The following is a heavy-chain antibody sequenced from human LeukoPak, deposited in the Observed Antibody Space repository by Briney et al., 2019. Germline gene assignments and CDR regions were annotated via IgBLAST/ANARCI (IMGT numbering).Heavy chain of an antibody. CDR2: IYYSGSI. J-gene: IGHJ6*02. Sequence: SQTLSLTCTGSGGSISSGGYYWSWIRQHPGKGLEWIGYIYYSGSIYYNPSLKSRVTISVDTSKNQFSLKLSSVTAADTAVYYCARDPTAGQYYYYGMDVWGQGTTVTVSS. CDR1: GGSISSGGYY. CDR3: ARDPTAGQYYYYGMDV. V-gene: IGHV4-31*03.